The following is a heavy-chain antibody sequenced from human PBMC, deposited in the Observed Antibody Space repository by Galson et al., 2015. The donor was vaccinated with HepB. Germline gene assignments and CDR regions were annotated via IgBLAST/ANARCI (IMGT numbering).Heavy chain of an antibody. J-gene: IGHJ6*02. V-gene: IGHV3-23*01. CDR2: ISASSTGT. Sequence: SLRLSCAASGFTFSSFSMTWVRQAPGRGLEWVSSISASSTGTYYVDSVKGRFTISRDNSKNMLYLQMNSLRAEDTAIYYCARYNTMDVCGQGTAVTVSS. CDR1: GFTFSSFS. CDR3: ARYNTMDV. D-gene: IGHD1-14*01.